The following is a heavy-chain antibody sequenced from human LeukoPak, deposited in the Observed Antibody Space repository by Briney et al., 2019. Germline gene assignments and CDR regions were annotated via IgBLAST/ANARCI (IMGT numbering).Heavy chain of an antibody. CDR2: VYWDDDK. V-gene: IGHV2-5*02. Sequence: SGPTLVKPTQTLTLACTFSGFSLSTSGVGVGWIRQPPEKALEWLALVYWDDDKRYSPSLKSRVTITKDTSKDQVVLTMTNMDPVDTATYYCAHSQGVSGFPFLDAFDIWGQGTMVTVSS. CDR3: AHSQGVSGFPFLDAFDI. J-gene: IGHJ3*02. D-gene: IGHD6-19*01. CDR1: GFSLSTSGVG.